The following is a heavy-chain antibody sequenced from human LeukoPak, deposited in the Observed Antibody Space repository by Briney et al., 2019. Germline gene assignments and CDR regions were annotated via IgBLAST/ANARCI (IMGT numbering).Heavy chain of an antibody. V-gene: IGHV4-4*07. J-gene: IGHJ6*03. CDR2: IYTSGST. D-gene: IGHD1-26*01. CDR3: ARDYSGSYYPYYYYYMDV. Sequence: PSETLSLTCTVSGGSISSYYWSWIRQPAGKGLEWIGRIYTSGSTNYNPSLKSRVTMSVDTSKNQFSLKLSSVTAADTAVYYCARDYSGSYYPYYYYYMDVWGKGTTVTISS. CDR1: GGSISSYY.